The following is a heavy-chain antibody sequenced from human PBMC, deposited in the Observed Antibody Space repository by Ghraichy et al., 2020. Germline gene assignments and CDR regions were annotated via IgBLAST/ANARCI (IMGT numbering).Heavy chain of an antibody. Sequence: GGSLRLSCAASGFSFSNYAMNWVRQAPGKGLEYVSAIDSNGDSTYYANSVKGRFSISRDNSKNTLYLQMGSLRAEDMAVYYCARGAAMRTVTTGYYHYGMDVWGQGTTVTVSS. CDR2: IDSNGDST. D-gene: IGHD4-17*01. CDR1: GFSFSNYA. J-gene: IGHJ6*02. CDR3: ARGAAMRTVTTGYYHYGMDV. V-gene: IGHV3-64*01.